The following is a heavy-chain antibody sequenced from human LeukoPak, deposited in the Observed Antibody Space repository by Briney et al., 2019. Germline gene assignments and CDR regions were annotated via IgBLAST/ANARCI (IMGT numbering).Heavy chain of an antibody. CDR3: ASRDSCRGGSCYGLGY. D-gene: IGHD2-15*01. CDR2: ISAGDGYT. CDR1: GFTFSTYA. Sequence: PGGSLRLSCAASGFTFSTYAMSWVRQAPGKGLEWVSTISAGDGYTYYADSVKGRFTISRDNSKSTLYVQMNSLRAGDTATYYCASRDSCRGGSCYGLGYWGQGILVTVPS. J-gene: IGHJ4*02. V-gene: IGHV3-23*01.